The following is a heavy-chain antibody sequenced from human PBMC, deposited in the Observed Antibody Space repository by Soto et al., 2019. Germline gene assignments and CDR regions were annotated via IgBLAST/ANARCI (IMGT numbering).Heavy chain of an antibody. CDR1: GFTFSSYG. V-gene: IGHV3-30*18. D-gene: IGHD2-15*01. J-gene: IGHJ4*02. CDR3: AKGVVVAATLEHTFDY. Sequence: GGSLRLSCAASGFTFSSYGMHWVRQAPGKGLEWVAVISYDGSNKYYADSVKGQFTISRDNSKNTLYLQMNSLRAEDTAVYYCAKGVVVAATLEHTFDYWGQGTLVTVSS. CDR2: ISYDGSNK.